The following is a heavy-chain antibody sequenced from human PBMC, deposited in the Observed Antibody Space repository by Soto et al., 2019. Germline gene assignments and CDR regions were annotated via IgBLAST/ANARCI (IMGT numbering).Heavy chain of an antibody. CDR1: GFSFRSHA. Sequence: QVQLVESGGGVDQPGRSLRLSCATSGFSFRSHAMHWVRQAPGKGLEWVAQIWFDGSKKNYADSVKGRFTISRDNSKNIFYVQMDDLRAEDTAVYYCSRDGQQLAPYTMDVWGQGTTVTVSS. J-gene: IGHJ6*02. CDR3: SRDGQQLAPYTMDV. V-gene: IGHV3-33*01. CDR2: IWFDGSKK. D-gene: IGHD1-1*01.